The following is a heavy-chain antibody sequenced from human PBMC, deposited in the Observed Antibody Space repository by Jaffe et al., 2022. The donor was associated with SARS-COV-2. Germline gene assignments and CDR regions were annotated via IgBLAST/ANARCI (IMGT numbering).Heavy chain of an antibody. CDR3: ARRVSAAAGPAFDY. J-gene: IGHJ4*02. Sequence: QLQLQESGPGLVKPSETLSLTCTVSGGSISSSSYYWGWIRQPPGKGLEWIGSIYYSGSTYYNPSLKSRVTISVDTSKNQFSLKLSSVTAADTAVYYCARRVSAAAGPAFDYWGQGTLVTVSS. V-gene: IGHV4-39*01. CDR1: GGSISSSSYY. D-gene: IGHD6-13*01. CDR2: IYYSGST.